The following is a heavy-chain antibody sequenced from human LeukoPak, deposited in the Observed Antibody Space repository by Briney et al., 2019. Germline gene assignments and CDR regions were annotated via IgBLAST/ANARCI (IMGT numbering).Heavy chain of an antibody. CDR3: ARVGPIDYGDSPYYFDY. D-gene: IGHD4-17*01. CDR2: ISYDGSNK. Sequence: PGRSLRLPCAASGFTFSSYAMHWVRQAPGKGLEWVAVISYDGSNKYYADSVKGRFTISRDNSKNTLYLQMNSLRAEDTAVYYCARVGPIDYGDSPYYFDYGGQGTLVTVSS. CDR1: GFTFSSYA. V-gene: IGHV3-30-3*01. J-gene: IGHJ4*02.